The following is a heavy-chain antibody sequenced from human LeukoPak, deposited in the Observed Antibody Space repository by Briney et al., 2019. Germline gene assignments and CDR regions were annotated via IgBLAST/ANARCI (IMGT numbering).Heavy chain of an antibody. CDR2: ISWNRGTI. V-gene: IGHV3-9*01. CDR1: GFTFDDYA. J-gene: IGHJ4*02. D-gene: IGHD3-10*01. CDR3: AKDISGSGNYYNDY. Sequence: GRSLRLSCAASGFTFDDYAMHCVRQAQGKGLEWVSGISWNRGTIGYADSVKGRFTISRDNAKNSLYLQMNSLRAEDTALYYCAKDISGSGNYYNDYWGQGTLVTVSS.